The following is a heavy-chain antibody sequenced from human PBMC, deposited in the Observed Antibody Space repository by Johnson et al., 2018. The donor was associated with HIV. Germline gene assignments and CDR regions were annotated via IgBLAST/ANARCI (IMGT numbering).Heavy chain of an antibody. CDR1: GFTFSSYA. V-gene: IGHV3-64*01. J-gene: IGHJ3*02. CDR2: ISSNGGST. D-gene: IGHD3-16*01. CDR3: VRDAFDYRDASGRFGGAGFDI. Sequence: VQLVESGGGLVQPGRSLRLSCAASGFTFSSYAMHWVRQAPGKGLEYVSAISSNGGSTYYANSVKGRFTISRDNSKNTLYLQMGSLRAEDMAVYYCVRDAFDYRDASGRFGGAGFDIWGQGTVVTVSS.